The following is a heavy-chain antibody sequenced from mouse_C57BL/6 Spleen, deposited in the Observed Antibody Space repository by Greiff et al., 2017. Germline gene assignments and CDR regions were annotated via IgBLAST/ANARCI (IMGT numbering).Heavy chain of an antibody. CDR2: IYPGDGDT. V-gene: IGHV1-82*01. CDR3: TRSYYYGSSYWYFDV. J-gene: IGHJ1*03. CDR1: GYAFSSSW. D-gene: IGHD1-1*01. Sequence: QVQLQQSGPELVKPGASVKISCKASGYAFSSSWMNWVKQRPGQGLEWIGRIYPGDGDTNYNGKFKGKATLTADKSSSTAYMQLSSLTSEASAVYCCTRSYYYGSSYWYFDVWGTGTTVTVSS.